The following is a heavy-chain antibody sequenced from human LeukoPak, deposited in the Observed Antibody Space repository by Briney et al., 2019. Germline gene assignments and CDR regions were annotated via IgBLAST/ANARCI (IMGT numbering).Heavy chain of an antibody. Sequence: GGSLRLSCTASGFTFSSYSMNWVRQAPGKGLEWVSSISSSSSYIYYADSVKGRFTISRDNAKNSLYLQMNSLRAEDTAVYYCARSQVGATTGWGQGTLVTVSS. D-gene: IGHD1-26*01. J-gene: IGHJ4*02. CDR3: ARSQVGATTG. V-gene: IGHV3-21*01. CDR2: ISSSSSYI. CDR1: GFTFSSYS.